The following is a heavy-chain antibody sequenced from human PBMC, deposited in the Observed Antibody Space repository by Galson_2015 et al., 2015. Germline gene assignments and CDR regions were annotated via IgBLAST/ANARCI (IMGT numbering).Heavy chain of an antibody. Sequence: SETLSLTCTVSGGSISSSIYYWGWVRQPPGKGLEWIGSIYYSGSTYYNPSLKSRVTISVDTSKNQFSLKLSSVTAADTAVYYYARHWRLLANCGGDCVYWGQGTLVTVSS. D-gene: IGHD2-21*02. CDR1: GGSISSSIYY. CDR2: IYYSGST. J-gene: IGHJ4*02. CDR3: ARHWRLLANCGGDCVY. V-gene: IGHV4-39*01.